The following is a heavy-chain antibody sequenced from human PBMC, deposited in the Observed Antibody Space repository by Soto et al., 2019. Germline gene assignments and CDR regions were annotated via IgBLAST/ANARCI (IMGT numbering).Heavy chain of an antibody. V-gene: IGHV1-18*04. J-gene: IGHJ4*02. CDR2: ISGYNGNT. D-gene: IGHD3-10*01. CDR1: GYTFSSYG. CDR3: ARATFYFGSGSFQPRAFDY. Sequence: GASVKVSCKASGYTFSSYGIVWVRQAPGQGLEWMGWISGYNGNTKYAQKFQDRVTMTTDTSTSTAYMELRSLRSDDTAVYYCARATFYFGSGSFQPRAFDYWGQGTLV.